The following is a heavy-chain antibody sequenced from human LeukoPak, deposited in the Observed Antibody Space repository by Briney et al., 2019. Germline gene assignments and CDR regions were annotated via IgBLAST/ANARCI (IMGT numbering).Heavy chain of an antibody. Sequence: PGGSLRLSCAASGFTFSSYAMSWVRQAPGKGLEWVSIIHSGDNTHYADSVKGRFTISRDNSKNTLYLQMNSLRAEDTAVYYCARERVPWIQLWLGYFDHWGQGTLVTVSS. CDR3: ARERVPWIQLWLGYFDH. D-gene: IGHD5-18*01. V-gene: IGHV3-66*01. CDR2: IHSGDNT. CDR1: GFTFSSYA. J-gene: IGHJ4*02.